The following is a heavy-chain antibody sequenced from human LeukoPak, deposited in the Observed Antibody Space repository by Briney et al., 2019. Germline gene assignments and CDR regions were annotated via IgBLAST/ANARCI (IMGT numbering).Heavy chain of an antibody. D-gene: IGHD3-16*01. CDR3: ARGWGYFDY. CDR2: IYYSGST. J-gene: IGHJ4*02. Sequence: PSETLSLTCTVSGGSISSYYWSWIRQPPGKRLEWIGYIYYSGSTNYNPSLKSRVTISVDTSKNQFSLKLSSVTAADTAVYYCARGWGYFDYWGQGTLVTVSS. V-gene: IGHV4-59*01. CDR1: GGSISSYY.